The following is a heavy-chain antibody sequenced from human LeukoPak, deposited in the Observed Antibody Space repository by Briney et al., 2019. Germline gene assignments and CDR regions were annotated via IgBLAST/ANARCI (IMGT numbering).Heavy chain of an antibody. D-gene: IGHD2-2*01. J-gene: IGHJ6*02. CDR2: ISSSGSSK. V-gene: IGHV3-48*04. CDR1: GFTFSSYA. Sequence: PGGSLRLSCAASGFTFSSYAMSWVRQAPGKGLEGVSYISSSGSSKDYADSVKGRFTISRDNAKNSLYLQMNSLRAEDTAVYYCARKKADIVVVPAATRYYYYGMDVWGQGTTVTVSS. CDR3: ARKKADIVVVPAATRYYYYGMDV.